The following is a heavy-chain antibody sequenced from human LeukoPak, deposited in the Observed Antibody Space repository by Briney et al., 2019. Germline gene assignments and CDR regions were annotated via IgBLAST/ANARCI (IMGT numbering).Heavy chain of an antibody. D-gene: IGHD3-16*01. V-gene: IGHV3-33*01. CDR1: GYTFSRHG. J-gene: IGHJ5*02. Sequence: PGRSLTLSCAASGYTFSRHGIHWVRQAPGKGLEWVAVVWYDGRNRDYADSVKGRFTISKDNSNNMVFLQMDRLRAEDTAVYYCARLWGGNGYSGGSLNLWGQGTLVTASS. CDR2: VWYDGRNR. CDR3: ARLWGGNGYSGGSLNL.